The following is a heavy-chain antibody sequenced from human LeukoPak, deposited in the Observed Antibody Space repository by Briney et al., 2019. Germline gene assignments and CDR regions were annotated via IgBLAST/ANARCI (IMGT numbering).Heavy chain of an antibody. D-gene: IGHD3-3*01. CDR1: GFTFSSYW. J-gene: IGHJ3*02. CDR3: ARVGDDFWSGYKGWAFDI. CDR2: IKQDGSEK. V-gene: IGHV3-7*01. Sequence: GGSLRLSCAASGFTFSSYWMSWVRQAPGKGLEWVANIKQDGSEKYYVDSVKGRFTISRDNAKNSLYLQMNSLRAEDTAVYYCARVGDDFWSGYKGWAFDIWGQGTMVTVSS.